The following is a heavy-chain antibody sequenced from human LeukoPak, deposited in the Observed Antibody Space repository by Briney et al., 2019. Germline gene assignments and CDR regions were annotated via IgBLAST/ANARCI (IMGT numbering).Heavy chain of an antibody. V-gene: IGHV3-21*01. Sequence: GGSLRLSCAASGFTFSSYSMNWVRQAPGKGLEWVSSISSSSSYIYYADSVKGRFTISRDNAKNLLYLQMNSLRAEDTAVYYCARLIGVYGDFDYWGQGTLVTVSS. CDR3: ARLIGVYGDFDY. CDR2: ISSSSSYI. D-gene: IGHD4-17*01. CDR1: GFTFSSYS. J-gene: IGHJ4*02.